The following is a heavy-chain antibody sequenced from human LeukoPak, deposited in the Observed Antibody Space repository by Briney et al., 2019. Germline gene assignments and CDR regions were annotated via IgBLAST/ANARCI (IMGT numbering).Heavy chain of an antibody. CDR1: GGSFSGYY. D-gene: IGHD1-14*01. V-gene: IGHV4-34*01. Sequence: SETLSLTCAVYGGSFSGYYWSWIRQPPGKGLEWIGEINHSGSTNYNPSLKSRVTISVDASKSQFSLKLSSVTAADTAVYYCARRTFYYYYGMGVWGQGTTVTVSS. CDR3: ARRTFYYYYGMGV. J-gene: IGHJ6*02. CDR2: INHSGST.